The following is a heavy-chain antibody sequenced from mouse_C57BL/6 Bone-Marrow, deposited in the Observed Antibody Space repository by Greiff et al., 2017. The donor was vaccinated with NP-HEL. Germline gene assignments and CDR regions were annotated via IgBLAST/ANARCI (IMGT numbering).Heavy chain of an antibody. J-gene: IGHJ4*01. CDR3: ACNYYGSSY. CDR2: IDPSDSYT. Sequence: QVQLQQPGAELVKPGASVKLSCKASGYTFTSYWMQWVKQRPGQGLEWIGEIDPSDSYTNYNQKFKGKATLTVDTSSSTAYMQLSSLTSEDSAVYYCACNYYGSSYWGQGTSVTVSS. D-gene: IGHD1-1*01. CDR1: GYTFTSYW. V-gene: IGHV1-50*01.